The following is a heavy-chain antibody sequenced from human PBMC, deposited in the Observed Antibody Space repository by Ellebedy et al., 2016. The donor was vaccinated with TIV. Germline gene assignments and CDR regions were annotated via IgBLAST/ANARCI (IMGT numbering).Heavy chain of an antibody. CDR1: GFTFSSYA. CDR3: AKGPTTRYYYMDV. J-gene: IGHJ6*03. V-gene: IGHV3-23*01. Sequence: GGSLRLSXAASGFTFSSYAMSWVRQAPGKGLEWVSGISGSGDSTYYADSVKGRFTISRDNSKNTLYLQMNSLRAEDTAAYYCAKGPTTRYYYMDVWGKGTTVTVSS. D-gene: IGHD1-26*01. CDR2: ISGSGDST.